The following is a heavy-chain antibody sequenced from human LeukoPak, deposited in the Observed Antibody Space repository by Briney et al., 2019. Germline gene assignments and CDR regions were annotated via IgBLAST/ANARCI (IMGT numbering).Heavy chain of an antibody. CDR3: AKGTSGIIAGGHDYYMDV. V-gene: IGHV3-30*02. CDR2: IRYDGIAV. J-gene: IGHJ6*03. Sequence: GGSLRLSCAASGFTFSSFGMNWVRQAPGKGLEWVTFIRYDGIAVQYADSVKGRFTISRDNSKNALYLQMISLRPEDTAVYFCAKGTSGIIAGGHDYYMDVWGKGTTVTISS. CDR1: GFTFSSFG. D-gene: IGHD6-13*01.